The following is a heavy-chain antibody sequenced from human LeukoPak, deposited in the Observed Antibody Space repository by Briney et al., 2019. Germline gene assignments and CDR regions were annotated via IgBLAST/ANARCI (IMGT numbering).Heavy chain of an antibody. D-gene: IGHD2-2*01. CDR3: ATAYCSSTSCYLWYFDY. CDR1: GYTFTSYY. J-gene: IGHJ4*02. V-gene: IGHV1-46*01. Sequence: ASVKVSCTASGYTFTSYYMHWVRQAPGQGLEWMGIINPSGGSTSYAQKFQGRVTMTRDTSTSTVYMELSSLRSEDTAVYYCATAYCSSTSCYLWYFDYWGQGTLVTVSS. CDR2: INPSGGST.